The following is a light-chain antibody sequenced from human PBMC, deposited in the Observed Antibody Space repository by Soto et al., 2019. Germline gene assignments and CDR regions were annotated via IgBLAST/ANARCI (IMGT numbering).Light chain of an antibody. CDR3: QQRSNWPPIT. CDR2: GAS. Sequence: EIVLTQSPGTLSLSPGERATFSCRASHSVSRTYLAWYQQKPGQAPRLLIYGASIRATGIPDRFSVSGSGTDFTLTISSLEPEDFAVYYCQQRSNWPPITFGQGTRLEIK. J-gene: IGKJ5*01. V-gene: IGKV3D-20*02. CDR1: HSVSRTY.